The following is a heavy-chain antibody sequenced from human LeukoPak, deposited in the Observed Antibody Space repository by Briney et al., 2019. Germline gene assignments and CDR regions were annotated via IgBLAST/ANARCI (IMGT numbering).Heavy chain of an antibody. D-gene: IGHD5-18*01. Sequence: ASVKVSCKASGYTFTGYYMHWVRQAPGQGLEWMGWINPNSGGTNYAQKFQGRVTMTRDTSISTAYMELSRLRSDDTAVYYCARGTASKRGYSYGRIDYWGQGTLVTVSS. CDR2: INPNSGGT. CDR3: ARGTASKRGYSYGRIDY. CDR1: GYTFTGYY. V-gene: IGHV1-2*02. J-gene: IGHJ4*02.